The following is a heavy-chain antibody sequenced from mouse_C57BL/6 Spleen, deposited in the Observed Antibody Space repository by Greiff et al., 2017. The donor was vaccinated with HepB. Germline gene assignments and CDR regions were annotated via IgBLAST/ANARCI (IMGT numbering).Heavy chain of an antibody. CDR3: AGSLDSSFYFGY. V-gene: IGHV1-63*01. CDR2: IYPGGGYT. Sequence: VMLVESGAELVRPGTSVKMSCKASGYTFTNYWIGWAKQRPGHGLEWIGDIYPGGGYTNYNEKFKGKATLTADKSSSTAYMHFSSLTSEDSAIYYCAGSLDSSFYFGYWGQGTTLTVSS. D-gene: IGHD3-2*01. J-gene: IGHJ2*01. CDR1: GYTFTNYW.